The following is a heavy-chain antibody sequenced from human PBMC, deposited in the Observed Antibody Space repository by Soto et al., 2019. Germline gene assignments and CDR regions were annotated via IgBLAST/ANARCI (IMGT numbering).Heavy chain of an antibody. V-gene: IGHV1-69*13. D-gene: IGHD6-13*01. CDR2: IIPIFGTA. CDR3: TRGTGMSHSWYADS. Sequence: SVKVSCKASGGIFNTYSLSWVLQAPGQGLEWMGGIIPIFGTANYAQKFQGSVTITADESTNTTYMELSSLRSDDTAVYYCTRGTGMSHSWYADSWGQGTRVTVSS. CDR1: GGIFNTYS. J-gene: IGHJ5*02.